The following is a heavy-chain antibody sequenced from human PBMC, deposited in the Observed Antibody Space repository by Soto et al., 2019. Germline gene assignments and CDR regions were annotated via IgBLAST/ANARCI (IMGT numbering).Heavy chain of an antibody. CDR1: GTFKSYA. J-gene: IGHJ3*02. CDR3: ARLRRETYLNDAFDI. V-gene: IGHV1-69*13. CDR2: ITPIFGTT. Sequence: SVKVSCKASGTFKSYAITWVRQAPGQGLEWMGVITPIFGTTNYAQKFQGRVTITADESTSTAYMELSSLRSGDTAVYYCARLRRETYLNDAFDIWGPRTMVTVSS.